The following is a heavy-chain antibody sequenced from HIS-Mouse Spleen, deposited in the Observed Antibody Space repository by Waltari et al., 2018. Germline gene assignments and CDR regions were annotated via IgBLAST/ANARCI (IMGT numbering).Heavy chain of an antibody. J-gene: IGHJ4*02. CDR3: ARVYYDFWSGYYY. CDR1: GYTFTSYD. Sequence: QVQLVQSGAEVKKPGASVKVSCKASGYTFTSYDINWVRQATGQALKWMGWMNPNSGRTGYEQKFQGRVTMTMNTSISTAYMEMSRLRSEDTAVYYCARVYYDFWSGYYYWGQGTLVTVSS. D-gene: IGHD3-3*01. CDR2: MNPNSGRT. V-gene: IGHV1-8*01.